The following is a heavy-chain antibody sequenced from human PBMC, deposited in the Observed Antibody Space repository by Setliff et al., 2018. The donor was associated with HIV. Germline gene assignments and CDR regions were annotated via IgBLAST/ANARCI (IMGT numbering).Heavy chain of an antibody. V-gene: IGHV1-2*02. CDR3: ARKRKDYYGSGSYSGFYYYYHMDV. J-gene: IGHJ6*03. Sequence: ASVKVSCKASGSTFNVYYMHWVRQAPGQGLEWMGWIDPKSGGTTYAQKFQGRVTMTRDTAISTVYLELSRLRSDDTAVYYCARKRKDYYGSGSYSGFYYYYHMDVWGQGTTVTVSS. D-gene: IGHD3-10*01. CDR1: GSTFNVYY. CDR2: IDPKSGGT.